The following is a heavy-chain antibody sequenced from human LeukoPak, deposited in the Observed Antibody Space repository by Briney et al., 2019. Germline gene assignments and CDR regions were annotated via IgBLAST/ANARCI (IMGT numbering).Heavy chain of an antibody. CDR3: AREGRNYYDSSGYYRAEYFQH. Sequence: PGGSLRLSCAASGFTFSSYSMNWVRQAPGKGLEWVSSISSSSSYIYYADSVKGRFTISRDNAKNSLYLQMNSLRAEDTAVYYCAREGRNYYDSSGYYRAEYFQHWGQGTLVTVSS. V-gene: IGHV3-21*01. J-gene: IGHJ1*01. D-gene: IGHD3-22*01. CDR1: GFTFSSYS. CDR2: ISSSSSYI.